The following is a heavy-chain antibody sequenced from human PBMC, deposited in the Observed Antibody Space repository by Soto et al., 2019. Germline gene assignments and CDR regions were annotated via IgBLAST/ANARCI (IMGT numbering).Heavy chain of an antibody. CDR3: AKEKISTSCCNWFDP. Sequence: SVKVSCKASGGTFSSYTISWVRQAPGQGLEWMGRIIPILGIANYAQKFQGRVTITADKSTSTAYMELSSLRAEDTAVYYCAKEKISTSCCNWFDPWGQGTLVTVSS. V-gene: IGHV1-69*04. J-gene: IGHJ5*02. CDR1: GGTFSSYT. D-gene: IGHD2-2*01. CDR2: IIPILGIA.